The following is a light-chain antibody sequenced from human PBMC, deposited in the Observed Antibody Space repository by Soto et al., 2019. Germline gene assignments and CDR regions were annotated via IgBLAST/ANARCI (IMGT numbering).Light chain of an antibody. CDR1: QSVSSN. CDR3: QQYNYWPT. CDR2: GAS. J-gene: IGKJ1*01. Sequence: EIVMTQSPATLSVSPGERATLSCRASQSVSSNLAWYQQKPGQAPRLLIYGASTRATGIPARFSGSGSGTEFTLPITSLQSEDFAVYYCQQYNYWPTFGQGTKVDI. V-gene: IGKV3-15*01.